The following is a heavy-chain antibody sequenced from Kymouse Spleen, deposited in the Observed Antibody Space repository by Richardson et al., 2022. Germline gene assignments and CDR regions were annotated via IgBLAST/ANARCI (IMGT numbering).Heavy chain of an antibody. D-gene: IGHD2-15*01. CDR1: GGSISSSSYY. J-gene: IGHJ3*02. Sequence: QLQLQESGPGLVKPSETLSLTCTVSGGSISSSSYYWGWIRQPPGKGLEWIGSIYYSGSTYYNPSLKSRVTISVDTSKNQFSLKLSSVTAADTAVYYCARQPAYCSGGSCYSGAFDIWGQGTMVTVSS. CDR3: ARQPAYCSGGSCYSGAFDI. CDR2: IYYSGST. V-gene: IGHV4-39*01.